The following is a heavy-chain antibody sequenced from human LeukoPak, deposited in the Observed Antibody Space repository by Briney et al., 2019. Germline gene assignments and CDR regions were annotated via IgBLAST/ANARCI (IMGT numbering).Heavy chain of an antibody. CDR1: GFTFSSYS. CDR3: ARYCSGGSCYYYYYGMDV. CDR2: ISSSSYI. Sequence: GGSLRLSCAASGFTFSSYSMNWVRQAPGKGLEWVSSISSSSYIYYADSVKGRFTISRDNAKNSLYLQMNSLRAEDTAVYYCARYCSGGSCYYYYYGMDVWGKGTTVTVSS. V-gene: IGHV3-21*01. D-gene: IGHD2-15*01. J-gene: IGHJ6*04.